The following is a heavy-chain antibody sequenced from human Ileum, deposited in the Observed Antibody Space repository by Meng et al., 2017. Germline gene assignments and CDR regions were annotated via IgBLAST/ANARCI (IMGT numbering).Heavy chain of an antibody. Sequence: VQLNQGGAGLLKPSEPLSLTCTVYGASFTGYSWTWIRQSPGKGLEWIGEVNHDGGTNYSPSLKSRVIISIDTSKNQFSLKLTAVTATDAAVYYCAREGSWFGADYWGQGTLVTVSS. J-gene: IGHJ4*02. V-gene: IGHV4-34*01. CDR2: VNHDGGT. CDR1: GASFTGYS. D-gene: IGHD3-10*01. CDR3: AREGSWFGADY.